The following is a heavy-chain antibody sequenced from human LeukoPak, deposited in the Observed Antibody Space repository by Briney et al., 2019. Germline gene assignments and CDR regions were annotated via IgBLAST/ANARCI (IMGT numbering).Heavy chain of an antibody. D-gene: IGHD2-21*02. CDR1: GFTFSSYA. Sequence: GGSLRLSCAASGFTFSSYAMSWVRQAPGKGLEWVSAISGSGGSTYYADSVKGRFTISRDNSKNTLYLQMNSPRAEDTAVYYCAKDVEATIGYYFDYWGQGTLVTVSS. V-gene: IGHV3-23*01. J-gene: IGHJ4*02. CDR2: ISGSGGST. CDR3: AKDVEATIGYYFDY.